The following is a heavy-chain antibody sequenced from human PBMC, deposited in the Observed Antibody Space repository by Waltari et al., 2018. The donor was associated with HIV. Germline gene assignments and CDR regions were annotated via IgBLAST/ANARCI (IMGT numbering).Heavy chain of an antibody. V-gene: IGHV3-53*05. Sequence: EVQVVTTGGRLVLPGGSLRLSCTASTFRVVDHYITWVRQTPGTGLEWVSVLYVDGTSHYSDSVRGRFIVSRDKSKNTVFLQMNYLIVEDTALYFCTKGVKFYGPWGQGTQVTVSP. CDR3: TKGVKFYGP. CDR1: TFRVVDHY. CDR2: LYVDGTS. D-gene: IGHD2-21*01. J-gene: IGHJ5*02.